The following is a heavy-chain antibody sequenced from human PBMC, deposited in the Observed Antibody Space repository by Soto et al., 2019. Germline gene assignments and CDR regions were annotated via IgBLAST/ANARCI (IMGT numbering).Heavy chain of an antibody. Sequence: QLQLQESGPGLVIPSQTLTLTCAVSGASIDNNGYSWTWIRQHPGKDLEWIGTNNNRGDTYYNPSIKSRLTISLDTSQNQFSLRLNAVTAADTAKYYCAGGGSGWKALNWFDPWGQGIIVTVSS. D-gene: IGHD6-19*01. J-gene: IGHJ5*02. CDR2: NNNRGDT. CDR1: GASIDNNGYS. CDR3: AGGGSGWKALNWFDP. V-gene: IGHV4-31*11.